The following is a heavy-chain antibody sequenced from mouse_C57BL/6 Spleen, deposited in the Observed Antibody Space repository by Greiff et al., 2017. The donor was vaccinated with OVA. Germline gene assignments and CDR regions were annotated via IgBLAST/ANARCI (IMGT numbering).Heavy chain of an antibody. CDR3: APTVVGAMDD. V-gene: IGHV1-39*01. CDR1: GYSFTDYN. J-gene: IGHJ4*01. CDR2: INPNYGTT. Sequence: VQLQQSGPELVKPGASVTISCKASGYSFTDYNMNWVKQSNGKSLEWIGVINPNYGTTSYNQQFKGKATLTVDQSSCTAYMQLNSLTSEDSAVYYCAPTVVGAMDDWGQGTSVTVSS. D-gene: IGHD2-12*01.